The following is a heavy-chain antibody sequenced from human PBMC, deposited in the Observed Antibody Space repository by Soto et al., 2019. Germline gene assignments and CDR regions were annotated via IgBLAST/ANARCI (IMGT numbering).Heavy chain of an antibody. CDR2: ISYDGSNK. J-gene: IGHJ3*02. CDR3: ARDRYYGGNAFDI. CDR1: GFTFSSYA. V-gene: IGHV3-30*04. D-gene: IGHD4-17*01. Sequence: GGSLRLSCAASGFTFSSYAMHWVRQAPGKGLEWVAVISYDGSNKYYADSVKVRFTISRDNTKNTLYLQMNSPRAEDTAVYDCARDRYYGGNAFDIWGQGTMVTVSS.